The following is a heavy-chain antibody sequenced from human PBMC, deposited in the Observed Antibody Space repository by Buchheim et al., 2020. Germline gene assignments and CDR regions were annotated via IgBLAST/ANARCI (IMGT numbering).Heavy chain of an antibody. CDR3: AKDSGQLGEGHRDY. Sequence: QVHLVESGGGVVQPGRSLGLSCGASGFTFKNYGIHWVRQAPVKGLEWVAVISYDGGNRHYADSVKGRFTISRDTSKKTVYLQMNGLRVEDTAVYYCAKDSGQLGEGHRDYWGQGTL. V-gene: IGHV3-30*18. J-gene: IGHJ4*02. CDR2: ISYDGGNR. D-gene: IGHD6-6*01. CDR1: GFTFKNYG.